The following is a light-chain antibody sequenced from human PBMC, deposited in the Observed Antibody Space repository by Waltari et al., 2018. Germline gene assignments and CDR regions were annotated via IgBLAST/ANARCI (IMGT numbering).Light chain of an antibody. J-gene: IGKJ2*01. CDR2: DAS. Sequence: DIQMTQSPSSLSASVGDRVTITCQASQDISNYLNWYQQKPGKAPKLLIYDASNLETGVPSRFSGSGSGTEFTLTISSLQSEDFAVYYCQQYKNWPPVNTFGQGTKLEI. CDR3: QQYKNWPPVNT. CDR1: QDISNY. V-gene: IGKV1-33*01.